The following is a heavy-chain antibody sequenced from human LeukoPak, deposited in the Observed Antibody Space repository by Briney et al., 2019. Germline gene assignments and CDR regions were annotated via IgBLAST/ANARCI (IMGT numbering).Heavy chain of an antibody. J-gene: IGHJ3*02. Sequence: ASVKVSCKASGFTFSAYYMHWVRQAPGQGPEWMGWINPYSGGTKYAQRFQGRVTMTLDTSISTAYMELIRLRSDDTAVYYCARVYSYDAFDIWGQGTMVTVSS. V-gene: IGHV1-2*02. D-gene: IGHD5-18*01. CDR1: GFTFSAYY. CDR2: INPYSGGT. CDR3: ARVYSYDAFDI.